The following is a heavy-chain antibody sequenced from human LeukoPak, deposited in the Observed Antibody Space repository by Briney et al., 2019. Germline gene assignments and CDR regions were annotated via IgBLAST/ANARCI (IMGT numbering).Heavy chain of an antibody. D-gene: IGHD3-10*01. CDR3: ARMTWYYGSGSYYYYYGMDV. Sequence: ASVKVSCKASGYTFTSYDINWVRQATGQGLEWMGWMNPNSGNTGYAQKFQGRVTVTRNTSISTAYMELSSLRSEDTAVYYCARMTWYYGSGSYYYYYGMDVWGQGTTVTVSS. CDR2: MNPNSGNT. CDR1: GYTFTSYD. J-gene: IGHJ6*02. V-gene: IGHV1-8*01.